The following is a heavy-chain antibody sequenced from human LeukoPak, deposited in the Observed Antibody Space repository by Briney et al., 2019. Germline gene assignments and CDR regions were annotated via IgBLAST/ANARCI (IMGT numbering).Heavy chain of an antibody. J-gene: IGHJ4*02. Sequence: GGSLRLSCAASGFTFSSYWMTWVRQTPGKGLEWVANIKQDGSERYFWDSVRDRFTISRDNAKNSLSLQMNSLRAEDTGVYCCTRDTGGSGSYPDYWGQGTLVTVSS. CDR2: IKQDGSER. CDR3: TRDTGGSGSYPDY. D-gene: IGHD1-26*01. V-gene: IGHV3-7*01. CDR1: GFTFSSYW.